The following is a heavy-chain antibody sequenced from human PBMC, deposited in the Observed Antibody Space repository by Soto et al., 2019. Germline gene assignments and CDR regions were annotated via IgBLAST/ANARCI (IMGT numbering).Heavy chain of an antibody. CDR2: ISSSSSYI. V-gene: IGHV3-21*01. CDR1: GFTFSSYS. CDR3: AREDSTVTTGASLYYFEY. D-gene: IGHD4-17*01. Sequence: EVQLVESGGGLVKPGGSLRLSCAASGFTFSSYSMNWVRQAPGKGLEWVSSISSSSSYIYYADSVKGRFTISRDNAKNSLYLQMNSLRAEDTAAYYCAREDSTVTTGASLYYFEYCGQGTLVTVSS. J-gene: IGHJ4*02.